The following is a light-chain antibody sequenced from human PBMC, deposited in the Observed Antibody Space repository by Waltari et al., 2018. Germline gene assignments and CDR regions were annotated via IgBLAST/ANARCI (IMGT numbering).Light chain of an antibody. Sequence: DIQITQSPSSLSASVGDRVTITCRASQDISNSLAWYQQKPGKAPKLLLSAASRLESGVPSRFSGSGSGTDYTLTISSLQPEDFATYHCQQYYSTPTFGQGTTVESK. CDR1: QDISNS. CDR3: QQYYSTPT. CDR2: AAS. V-gene: IGKV1-NL1*01. J-gene: IGKJ1*01.